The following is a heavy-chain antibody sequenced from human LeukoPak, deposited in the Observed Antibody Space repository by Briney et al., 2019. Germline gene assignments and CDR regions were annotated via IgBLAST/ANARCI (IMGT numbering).Heavy chain of an antibody. J-gene: IGHJ4*02. CDR3: ARLYYDSSGYYYYFDY. CDR2: IYYSGST. CDR1: GGSISSYY. Sequence: KASETLSLTCTVSGGSISSYYWSWIRQPPGKGLEWIGYIYYSGSTNYNPSLKSRVTISVDTSKNHFSLKPSSVTAAGTAVYYCARLYYDSSGYYYYFDYWGQGTLVTVSS. D-gene: IGHD3-22*01. V-gene: IGHV4-59*01.